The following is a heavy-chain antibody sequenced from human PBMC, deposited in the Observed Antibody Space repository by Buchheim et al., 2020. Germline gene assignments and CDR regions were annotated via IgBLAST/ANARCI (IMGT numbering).Heavy chain of an antibody. V-gene: IGHV4-61*01. CDR1: GGSVSSGSYY. CDR2: IYYSGST. J-gene: IGHJ5*02. Sequence: QVQLQESGPGLVKPSETLSLTCTVSGGSVSSGSYYWSWIRQPPGKGLEWIGYIYYSGSTNYNPSLKSRVTISVDTSKNQFSLKLSSVTAADTAVYYCARVLSSSWYQNWFDPWGQGTL. D-gene: IGHD6-13*01. CDR3: ARVLSSSWYQNWFDP.